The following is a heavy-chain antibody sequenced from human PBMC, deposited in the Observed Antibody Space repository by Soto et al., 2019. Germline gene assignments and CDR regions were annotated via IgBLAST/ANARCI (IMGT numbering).Heavy chain of an antibody. CDR1: GFSFSDAW. CDR3: TTNRQRGDL. J-gene: IGHJ5*02. CDR2: IKTKSDGGTT. V-gene: IGHV3-15*07. Sequence: ESGGGLVKPGGSLRLSCAASGFSFSDAWMNWVRQAPGEGMEWVGRIKTKSDGGTTEYAAPVKGRFTISRDDSRNTLDLQMNSLKTEDTAVYYCTTNRQRGDLWGQGTLVTVSS.